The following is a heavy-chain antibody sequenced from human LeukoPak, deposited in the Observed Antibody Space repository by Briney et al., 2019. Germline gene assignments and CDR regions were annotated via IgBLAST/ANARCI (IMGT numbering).Heavy chain of an antibody. CDR1: GFTFDDYT. Sequence: GGSLRLSCAASGFTFDDYTMHWVRQAPGKGLEWVSLISWDGGSTYYADSVKGRFTISRDNSKNSLYLQMNSLRTEDTALYYCAKSWPSYYYGMVVWGQGTTVTVSS. D-gene: IGHD6-13*01. V-gene: IGHV3-43*01. CDR3: AKSWPSYYYGMVV. CDR2: ISWDGGST. J-gene: IGHJ6*02.